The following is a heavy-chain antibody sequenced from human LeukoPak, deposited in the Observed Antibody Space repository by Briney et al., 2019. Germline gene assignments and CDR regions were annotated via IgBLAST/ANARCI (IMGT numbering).Heavy chain of an antibody. CDR3: ARDKKVKAVLRYFDWFWAFDI. Sequence: GASVKVSCKASGYTFTGYYMHWVRQAPGQGLEWMGWINPNSGGTNYAQKFQGRVTMTRDTSISTAYMELSRLRSEDTAVYYCARDKKVKAVLRYFDWFWAFDIWGQGTMVTVSS. CDR1: GYTFTGYY. J-gene: IGHJ3*02. V-gene: IGHV1-2*02. D-gene: IGHD3-9*01. CDR2: INPNSGGT.